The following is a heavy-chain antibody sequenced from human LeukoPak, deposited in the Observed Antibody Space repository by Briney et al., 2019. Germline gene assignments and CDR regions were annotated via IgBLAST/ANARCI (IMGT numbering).Heavy chain of an antibody. CDR1: GGSISSSNYY. Sequence: PSETLSLTRTVSGGSISSSNYYWGWIRQPPGKGLEWIGSIHYSGTTYYNPSLKSRVTISVDTSKNRFSLKLSSVTAADTAVYYCARDSRGIAPFDYWGQGTLVTVSS. J-gene: IGHJ4*02. V-gene: IGHV4-39*07. CDR3: ARDSRGIAPFDY. D-gene: IGHD6-13*01. CDR2: IHYSGTT.